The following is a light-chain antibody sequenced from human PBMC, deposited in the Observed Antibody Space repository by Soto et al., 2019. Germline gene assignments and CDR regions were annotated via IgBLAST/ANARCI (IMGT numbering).Light chain of an antibody. CDR3: MPDIQTTRT. Sequence: VITQSPPSLPFTPGEAASISCMSSQSLLHKNGNNYFNWYLQRPGQSPQVLIYMGSKRASGVPHRFSASGSGTYFTLKIPRLEAADDGVPYCMPDIQTTRTFGQGKQVDIK. CDR1: QSLLHKNGNNY. J-gene: IGKJ1*01. CDR2: MGS. V-gene: IGKV2-28*01.